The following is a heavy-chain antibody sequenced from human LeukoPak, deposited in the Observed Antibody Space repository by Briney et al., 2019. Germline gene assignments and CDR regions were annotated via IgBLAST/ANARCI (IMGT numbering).Heavy chain of an antibody. CDR1: GFTFSSYA. Sequence: GGSLRLSCAASGFTFSSYAMHWVRQAPGKGLEWVAVISYDGSNKYYADSVKGRFTISRDNSKNTLNLQMSGLRTEDTAVYSCRVTVDYCGQGTLVTVSS. V-gene: IGHV3-30*04. CDR3: RVTVDY. D-gene: IGHD2-21*02. CDR2: ISYDGSNK. J-gene: IGHJ4*02.